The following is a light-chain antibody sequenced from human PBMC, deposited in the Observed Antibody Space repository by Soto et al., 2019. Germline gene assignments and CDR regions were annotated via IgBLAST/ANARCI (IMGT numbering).Light chain of an antibody. V-gene: IGKV1-5*03. J-gene: IGKJ1*01. CDR2: KAS. Sequence: DIQMTQSPSTLSASVGDRVTITCRASQTISSWLAWYQQTKGKAPKILIYKASTLKSGVPSRFSGSGSGTEFTLTISRLQPEDFETYYCLQHNSYPRTFGQGTKVDIK. CDR1: QTISSW. CDR3: LQHNSYPRT.